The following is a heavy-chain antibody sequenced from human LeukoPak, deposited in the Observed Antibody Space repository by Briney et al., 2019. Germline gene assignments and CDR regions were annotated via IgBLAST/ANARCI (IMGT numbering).Heavy chain of an antibody. CDR1: GFTFSSYA. D-gene: IGHD6-6*01. V-gene: IGHV3-23*01. Sequence: GGSLRLSCAASGFTFSSYAMSWVRQAPGKGLEWVSAISGSGGSTYYADSVKGRFTISGDNSKNTLYLQMNSLRAEDTAVYYCAKDLMSSSAPFDYWGQGTLVTVSS. J-gene: IGHJ4*02. CDR2: ISGSGGST. CDR3: AKDLMSSSAPFDY.